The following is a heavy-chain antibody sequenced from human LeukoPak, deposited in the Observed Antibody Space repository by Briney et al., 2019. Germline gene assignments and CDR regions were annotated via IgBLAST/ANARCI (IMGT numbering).Heavy chain of an antibody. CDR2: IYTSGST. J-gene: IGHJ6*03. Sequence: SETLSLTXTVSGGSIRSYYWSWIRQPAGKGLEWIGRIYTSGSTNYNPSLKSRVTMSVDTSKNQFSLKLSSVTAADTAVYYCARDESMVRGVITGLNYYYMDVWGKGTTVTVSS. V-gene: IGHV4-4*07. CDR1: GGSIRSYY. CDR3: ARDESMVRGVITGLNYYYMDV. D-gene: IGHD3-10*01.